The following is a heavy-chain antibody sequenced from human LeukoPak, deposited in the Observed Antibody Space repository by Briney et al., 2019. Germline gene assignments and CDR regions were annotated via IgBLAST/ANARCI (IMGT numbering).Heavy chain of an antibody. J-gene: IGHJ4*02. V-gene: IGHV4-4*02. CDR1: DGSIKTNYW. Sequence: TSETLSLTCTVSDGSIKTNYWWTWVRQPPGKGLEWIGETWHSGSSTNYNPSLKSRVTISVDKPKSQFSLKSTSVTAADTAIYYCARGNEYTWWQWSQGTLVTVSS. CDR2: TWHSGSST. D-gene: IGHD2-15*01. CDR3: ARGNEYTWWQ.